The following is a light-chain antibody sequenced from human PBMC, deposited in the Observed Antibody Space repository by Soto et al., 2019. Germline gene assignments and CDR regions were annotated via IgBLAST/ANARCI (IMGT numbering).Light chain of an antibody. Sequence: DIQMTQSPSTLSASVGDRVTITCRASQSISSWLAWYQQKPGKAPKLLIYDASSLESGVPSSFSGSVSGTDSTLTISSLQPDDFATHYCQQYNSYPWTFGQGTKVEIK. CDR1: QSISSW. CDR3: QQYNSYPWT. CDR2: DAS. J-gene: IGKJ1*01. V-gene: IGKV1-5*01.